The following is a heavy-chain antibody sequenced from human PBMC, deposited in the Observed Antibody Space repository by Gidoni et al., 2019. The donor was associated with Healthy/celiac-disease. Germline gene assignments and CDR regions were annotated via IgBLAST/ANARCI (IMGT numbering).Heavy chain of an antibody. CDR3: ARDRGNTVTTLFDY. CDR2: IYTSGST. Sequence: GLEWIGRIYTSGSTNYNPSLKSRVTMSVDTSKNQFSLKLSSVTAADTAVYYCARDRGNTVTTLFDYWGQGTLVTVSS. V-gene: IGHV4-4*07. J-gene: IGHJ4*02. D-gene: IGHD4-17*01.